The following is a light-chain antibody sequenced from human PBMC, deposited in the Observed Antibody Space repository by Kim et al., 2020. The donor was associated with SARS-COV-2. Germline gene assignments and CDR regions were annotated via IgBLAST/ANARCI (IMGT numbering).Light chain of an antibody. J-gene: IGKJ1*01. CDR2: GAS. V-gene: IGKV3D-15*01. CDR3: QQHNNGWT. CDR1: QSVTTN. Sequence: SLSPGERVTLSCRASQSVTTNLAWYQQKPGQPPRYLIYGASTRATGIPARFSGSGSGTEFTLTITSLQSEDFAVYYCQQHNNGWTFGQGTKVDIK.